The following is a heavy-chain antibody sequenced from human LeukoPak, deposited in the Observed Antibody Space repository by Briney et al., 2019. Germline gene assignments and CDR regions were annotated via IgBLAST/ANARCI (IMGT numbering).Heavy chain of an antibody. V-gene: IGHV3-30*02. Sequence: PGGSLRLSCAASGFTFSSYGMHWVRQAPGKGLEWVAFIRYDGSNKYYADSVKGRFTISRDNSKNTLYLQMNSLRAEDTAVYYCAKEGLEMATNRETAPFDYWGQGTLVTVSS. CDR3: AKEGLEMATNRETAPFDY. CDR2: IRYDGSNK. CDR1: GFTFSSYG. J-gene: IGHJ4*02. D-gene: IGHD5-24*01.